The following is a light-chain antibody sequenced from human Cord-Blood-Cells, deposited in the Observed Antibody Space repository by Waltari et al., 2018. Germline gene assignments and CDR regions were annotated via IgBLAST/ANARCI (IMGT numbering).Light chain of an antibody. V-gene: IGKV2-28*01. J-gene: IGKJ1*01. CDR2: LGS. Sequence: DIVMTQSPLSLPVTPGEPASISCRSSQSRLNSNGYNYLDWYLQKPGQSPQLLIYLGSNRASGVPDRFSGSGSGTDFTLKISRVEAEDVGVYYCMQALQTPWTFGQGTKVEIK. CDR1: QSRLNSNGYNY. CDR3: MQALQTPWT.